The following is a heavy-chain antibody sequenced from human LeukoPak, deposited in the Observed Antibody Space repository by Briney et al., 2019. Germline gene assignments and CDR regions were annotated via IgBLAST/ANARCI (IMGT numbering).Heavy chain of an antibody. CDR2: ISPYNGNT. D-gene: IGHD4-23*01. CDR3: ARDKVGTAPLDL. V-gene: IGHV1-18*01. CDR1: GYNFITYG. J-gene: IGHJ5*02. Sequence: ASVKVSCNVSGYNFITYGISWVRQAPGQGLEWMGWISPYNGNTNYAQKFQGRVSMTTGTSTSTVDMELRRLTSDDTAIYYCARDKVGTAPLDLWGQGTLITVSS.